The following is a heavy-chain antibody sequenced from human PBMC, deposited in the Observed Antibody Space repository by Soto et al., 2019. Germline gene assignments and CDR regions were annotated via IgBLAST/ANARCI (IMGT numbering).Heavy chain of an antibody. V-gene: IGHV4-31*03. CDR1: GGSISSGGYY. CDR2: IYYSGST. J-gene: IGHJ5*02. Sequence: QVQLQESGPGLVKPSQTLSLTCTVSGGSISSGGYYWSWIRQHPGKGLEWIGYIYYSGSTYYNPSLKSRVTISVDTSKNQFSLKLSSVTAADTAVYYCGREGLTYDYGANEGWFDPWGQGTLVTVSS. CDR3: GREGLTYDYGANEGWFDP. D-gene: IGHD4-17*01.